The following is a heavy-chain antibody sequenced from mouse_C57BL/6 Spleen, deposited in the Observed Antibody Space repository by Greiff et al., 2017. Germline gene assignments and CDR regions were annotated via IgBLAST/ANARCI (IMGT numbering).Heavy chain of an antibody. CDR3: ARFNYYGSSYPYYFDY. Sequence: EVKLMESGGGLVKPGGSLKLSCAASGFTFSDYGMHWVRQAPEKGLEWVAYISSGSSTIYYADTVKGRFTISRDNAKNTLFLQMTSLRSEDTSRYYCARFNYYGSSYPYYFDYWGQGTTLTVSS. CDR2: ISSGSSTI. D-gene: IGHD1-1*01. V-gene: IGHV5-17*01. J-gene: IGHJ2*01. CDR1: GFTFSDYG.